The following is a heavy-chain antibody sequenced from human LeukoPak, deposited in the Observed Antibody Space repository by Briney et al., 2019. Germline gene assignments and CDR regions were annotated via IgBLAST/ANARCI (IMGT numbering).Heavy chain of an antibody. CDR2: IRFDGSNK. CDR3: AKDLSTYYHDSRTPDY. CDR1: GFTFSSYG. Sequence: GGSLRLSCATSGFTFSSYGIHWVRQAPGKGLEWVAFIRFDGSNKYYADSVKGRFTISRDNSKNTQYLQMNSLRAEDTAVYYCAKDLSTYYHDSRTPDYWGQGTLVTVSS. D-gene: IGHD3-22*01. V-gene: IGHV3-30*02. J-gene: IGHJ4*02.